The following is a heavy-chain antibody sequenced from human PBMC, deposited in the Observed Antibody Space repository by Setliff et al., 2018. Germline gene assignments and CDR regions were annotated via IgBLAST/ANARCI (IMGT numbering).Heavy chain of an antibody. Sequence: ASVKVSCKTSAYSFSGYYIHWVRQAPGRGLEWMGWINTNNGGTKYAQTFQGRVTMTRDTSITTAYMELSRLTSDDTAVYYCAKTKGFGDGWFDPWGQGTLVPSPQ. CDR1: AYSFSGYY. CDR2: INTNNGGT. D-gene: IGHD3-10*01. V-gene: IGHV1-2*02. J-gene: IGHJ5*02. CDR3: AKTKGFGDGWFDP.